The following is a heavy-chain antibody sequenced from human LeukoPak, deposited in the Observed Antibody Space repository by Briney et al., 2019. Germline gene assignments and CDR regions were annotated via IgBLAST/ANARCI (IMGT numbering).Heavy chain of an antibody. CDR2: IYYSGST. J-gene: IGHJ4*02. CDR1: GGSISSYY. V-gene: IGHV4-59*08. D-gene: IGHD3-22*01. Sequence: SETLSLTXTVSGGSISSYYWSWIRQPPGKGLEWIGYIYYSGSTNYNPSLKSRGTISLDTSKNQFSLKLSSVTAADTAVYYCARGNYDSSGYYFGYWGQGTLVTVSS. CDR3: ARGNYDSSGYYFGY.